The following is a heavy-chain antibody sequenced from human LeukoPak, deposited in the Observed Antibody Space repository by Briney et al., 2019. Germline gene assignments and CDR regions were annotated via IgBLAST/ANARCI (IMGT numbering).Heavy chain of an antibody. Sequence: PGGSLRLSCTASGFTFSTYSVNWVRQAPGKGLEWVSSISSSSSSIYYADSVKGRFTISRDNAKNSLYLQMNSLRVEDTAVYYCARAREYCSGGSCWFDPWGQGTLVTVSS. CDR3: ARAREYCSGGSCWFDP. CDR1: GFTFSTYS. CDR2: ISSSSSSI. D-gene: IGHD2-15*01. J-gene: IGHJ5*02. V-gene: IGHV3-21*01.